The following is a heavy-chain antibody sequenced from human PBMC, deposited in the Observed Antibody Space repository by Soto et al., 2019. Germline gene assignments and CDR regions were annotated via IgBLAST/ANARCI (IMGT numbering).Heavy chain of an antibody. V-gene: IGHV2-5*02. J-gene: IGHJ6*02. Sequence: QITMKESGPSLVKPTQTLTLTCTFSGFSLTTSGSGVGWFRQPPGKALEWLAFIYWDDDKRYTPSLNGRLTLPKDTSNNQVVLRMTNLDPVDTATYFCTHRGFTSSWSYYYYNGLDVWGQGATVTVS. CDR1: GFSLTTSGSG. CDR2: IYWDDDK. CDR3: THRGFTSSWSYYYYNGLDV. D-gene: IGHD6-13*01.